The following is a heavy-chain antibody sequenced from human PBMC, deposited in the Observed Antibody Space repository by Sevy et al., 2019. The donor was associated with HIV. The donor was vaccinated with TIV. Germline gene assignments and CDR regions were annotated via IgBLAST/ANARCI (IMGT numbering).Heavy chain of an antibody. D-gene: IGHD6-19*01. J-gene: IGHJ6*02. V-gene: IGHV3-21*01. CDR1: GFTFSSYS. Sequence: GGSLRLSCAASGFTFSSYSMNWVRQAPGKGLEWVSSISSSSSYIYYADSVKGRFTISRDNAKNSLYLQMNSLRAEDTAVYYCARVDVSGWYFNYYYGMDVWGQGTTVTVSS. CDR2: ISSSSSYI. CDR3: ARVDVSGWYFNYYYGMDV.